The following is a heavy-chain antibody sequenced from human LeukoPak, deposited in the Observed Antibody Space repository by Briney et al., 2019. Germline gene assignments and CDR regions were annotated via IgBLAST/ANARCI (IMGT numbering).Heavy chain of an antibody. V-gene: IGHV4-59*01. CDR2: IYHSGST. CDR1: GGSIRSYY. CDR3: AREAYVSGSYGIDY. Sequence: SETLSLTCTVSGGSIRSYYWSWIRQPPGKGLKWIGYIYHSGSTSYNPSLKSRVTISVDTSKNQFSLKLTSVTAADTAVYYCAREAYVSGSYGIDYWGQGTLVTVSS. D-gene: IGHD3-16*01. J-gene: IGHJ4*02.